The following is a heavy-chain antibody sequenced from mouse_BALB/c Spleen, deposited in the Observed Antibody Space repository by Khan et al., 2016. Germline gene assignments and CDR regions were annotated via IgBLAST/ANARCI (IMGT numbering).Heavy chain of an antibody. CDR2: ISYDGSN. Sequence: EVQLLESGPGLVKPSQSLSLTCSVTGYSITSGYYWNWIRQFPGNNLEWMGYISYDGSNNYIPSLKNRISIARDTSKNQFFLKLNSVTTEDTATYYCARLRWVYAMDYWGQGTSVTVSS. CDR1: GYSITSGYY. D-gene: IGHD2-12*01. CDR3: ARLRWVYAMDY. J-gene: IGHJ4*01. V-gene: IGHV3-6*02.